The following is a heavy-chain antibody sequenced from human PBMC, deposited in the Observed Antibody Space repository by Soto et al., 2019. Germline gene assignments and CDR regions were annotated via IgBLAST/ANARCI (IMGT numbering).Heavy chain of an antibody. V-gene: IGHV3-11*01. D-gene: IGHD3-3*02. CDR2: ISSGGNTI. CDR1: GFSFGDYY. CDR3: ARDDRTISGAVTLDY. J-gene: IGHJ4*02. Sequence: QMQLVESGGNLVKPGGSLRLSCSGSGFSFGDYYMNWIRKAPGKGLEWVSYISSGGNTISYSDSVKGRFTISRDNAKKSVYLEMDSLRPEDTAVYFCARDDRTISGAVTLDYWGPGTLVTVSS.